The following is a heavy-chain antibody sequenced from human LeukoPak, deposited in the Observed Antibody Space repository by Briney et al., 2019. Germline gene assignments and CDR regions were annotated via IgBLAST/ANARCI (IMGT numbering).Heavy chain of an antibody. CDR2: MNPNSDNT. CDR3: PRGLAYVRN. Sequence: ASVKVSRKASGYTLTSYDINGVRQATGQGREWMGWMNPNSDNTGYARKFQGRVTKNRNTPISKPYIALSSLTSEDRPVHYFPRGLAYVRNWGQGNLVNGSS. J-gene: IGHJ4*02. V-gene: IGHV1-8*01. D-gene: IGHD2-8*01. CDR1: GYTLTSYD.